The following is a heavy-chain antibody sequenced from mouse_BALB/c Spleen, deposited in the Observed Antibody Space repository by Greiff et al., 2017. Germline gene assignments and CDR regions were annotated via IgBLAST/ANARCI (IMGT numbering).Heavy chain of an antibody. CDR3: AREEITTDYYAMDY. Sequence: EVKLKQSGGGLVQPGGSLKLSCAASGFTFSSYTMSWVRQTPEKRLEWVAYISNGGGSTYYPDTVKGRFTISRDNAKNTLYLQMSSLKSEDTAMYYCAREEITTDYYAMDYWGQGTSVTVSS. D-gene: IGHD1-1*01. CDR2: ISNGGGST. CDR1: GFTFSSYT. J-gene: IGHJ4*01. V-gene: IGHV5-12-2*01.